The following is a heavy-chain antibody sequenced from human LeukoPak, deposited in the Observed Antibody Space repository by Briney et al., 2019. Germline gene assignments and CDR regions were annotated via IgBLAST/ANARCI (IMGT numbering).Heavy chain of an antibody. CDR2: VYYSGST. Sequence: PSETLSLTCTVSGGSISGPYWSWVRQPPGKGLEWIGGVYYSGSTHQTPSLKSRVTISVDTSKNQFSLKLRSVTAADTAVYYCARVMGDLASLYHMDVWGKGTTVTVSS. V-gene: IGHV4-59*11. CDR3: ARVMGDLASLYHMDV. CDR1: GGSISGPY. D-gene: IGHD3-16*01. J-gene: IGHJ6*03.